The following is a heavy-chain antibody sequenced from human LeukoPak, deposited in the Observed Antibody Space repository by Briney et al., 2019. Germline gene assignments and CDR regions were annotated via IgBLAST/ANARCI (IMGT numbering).Heavy chain of an antibody. D-gene: IGHD3-22*01. CDR1: GGTFISYA. J-gene: IGHJ4*02. CDR2: IIPIFGTA. Sequence: SVTVSCKASGGTFISYAISWVRQAPGEGVERMGGIIPIFGTANYAQKFQGRVTITTDESTSTAYMELSSLRSEDTAVYYCARALYPGYYYDSSGYYWWGQGTLVTVSS. CDR3: ARALYPGYYYDSSGYYW. V-gene: IGHV1-69*05.